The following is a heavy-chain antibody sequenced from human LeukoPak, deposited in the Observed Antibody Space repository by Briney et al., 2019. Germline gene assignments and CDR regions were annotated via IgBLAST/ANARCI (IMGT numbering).Heavy chain of an antibody. J-gene: IGHJ5*02. CDR1: GGSISSYY. V-gene: IGHV4-59*08. CDR2: IYYSGST. D-gene: IGHD3-10*01. CDR3: ARHRGSGSYYPWVDWFDP. Sequence: SETLSLTCTVSGGSISSYYWSWIRQPPGKGLEWIGYIYYSGSTNYNPSLKSRVTISVDTSKNQFSLKLSSVTAADTAVYYCARHRGSGSYYPWVDWFDPWGQGTLVTVSS.